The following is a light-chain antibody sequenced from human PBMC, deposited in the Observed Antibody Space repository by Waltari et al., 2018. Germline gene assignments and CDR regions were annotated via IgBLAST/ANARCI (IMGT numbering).Light chain of an antibody. J-gene: IGLJ3*02. V-gene: IGLV1-44*01. CDR3: ASWDDSLNGHWV. CDR1: SSNLGNNV. CDR2: RNE. Sequence: QSVLTQPPSASGTPGQRVTISCSGTSSNLGNNVVNWYQQVPGTAPKLLIYRNERRPSGVPDRFSASKSGTSASLAISGLQSEDVAEYYCASWDDSLNGHWVFGGGTKVTVL.